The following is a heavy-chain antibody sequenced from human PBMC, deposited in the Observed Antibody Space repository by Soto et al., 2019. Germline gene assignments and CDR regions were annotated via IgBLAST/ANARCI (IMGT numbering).Heavy chain of an antibody. D-gene: IGHD2-21*01. CDR3: ARDDHTYGVY. Sequence: GESLKISCAASGFSFRDYFMSWLRQAPGKGLEWVSYIGPYGNSIYCADSVKGRFTISRDDATKSLHLHMNSLRTDDTAVYYCARDDHTYGVYWGQGTPVTVS. CDR2: IGPYGNSI. J-gene: IGHJ4*02. CDR1: GFSFRDYF. V-gene: IGHV3-11*01.